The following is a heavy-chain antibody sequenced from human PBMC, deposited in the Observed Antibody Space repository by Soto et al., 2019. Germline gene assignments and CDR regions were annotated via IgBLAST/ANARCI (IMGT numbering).Heavy chain of an antibody. D-gene: IGHD6-25*01. V-gene: IGHV4-61*01. CDR2: MFYSGST. CDR1: GASISSGRAY. CDR3: ARDLRVSSGPAPPDY. J-gene: IGHJ4*02. Sequence: SETLSLTCTVSGASISSGRAYWSWIRQHPGKGLEWIGYMFYSGSTNYNPSLKSRVTMSVDTSKNQFSLKLSSVTAADTAVYYCARDLRVSSGPAPPDYWGQGTLVTVSS.